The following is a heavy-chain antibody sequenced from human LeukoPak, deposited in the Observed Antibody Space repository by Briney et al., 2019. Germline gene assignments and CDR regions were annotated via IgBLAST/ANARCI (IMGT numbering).Heavy chain of an antibody. CDR1: GFTFSSYA. J-gene: IGHJ4*02. CDR3: AKGTYNYGSSR. Sequence: GGSLRLSCAASGFTFSSYAMSWVRQAPGKGLEWVSAISGSGGSTYYADSVKGRFTISRDNSKNTLYLQMNSLSAEDTAVYYCAKGTYNYGSSRWGQGTLVTVSS. D-gene: IGHD5-18*01. V-gene: IGHV3-23*01. CDR2: ISGSGGST.